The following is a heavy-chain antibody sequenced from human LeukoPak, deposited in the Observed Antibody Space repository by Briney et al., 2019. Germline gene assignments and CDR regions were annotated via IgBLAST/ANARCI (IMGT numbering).Heavy chain of an antibody. V-gene: IGHV3-43D*03. Sequence: PGGSLRLSCAASGFTFDDYAMHWVRQAPGKGLEWVSLISWDGGSTYYADSVKGRFTISRDNSKNSLYLQMNSLRAEDTALYYCAKDISQMGYGEPDYWGQGTLVTVSS. D-gene: IGHD4-17*01. J-gene: IGHJ4*02. CDR3: AKDISQMGYGEPDY. CDR2: ISWDGGST. CDR1: GFTFDDYA.